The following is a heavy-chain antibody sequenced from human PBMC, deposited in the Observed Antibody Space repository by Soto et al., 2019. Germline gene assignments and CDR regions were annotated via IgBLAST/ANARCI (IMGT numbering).Heavy chain of an antibody. Sequence: PSETLSLTCTVSGGSISSGDYYWSWIRQPPGKGLEWIGYIYYSGSTYYNPSLKSRVTISVDTSKNQFSLKLSSATAADTAVYYCARGRFGDHKGFDPWGQGTLVTVSS. CDR2: IYYSGST. J-gene: IGHJ5*02. D-gene: IGHD3-10*01. CDR3: ARGRFGDHKGFDP. CDR1: GGSISSGDYY. V-gene: IGHV4-30-4*01.